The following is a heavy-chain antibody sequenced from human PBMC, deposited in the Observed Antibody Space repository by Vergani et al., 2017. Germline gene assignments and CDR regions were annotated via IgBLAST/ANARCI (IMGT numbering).Heavy chain of an antibody. CDR1: GFTFSSYA. V-gene: IGHV3-64*01. J-gene: IGHJ4*02. CDR2: ISSNGGST. D-gene: IGHD1-26*01. Sequence: EVQLLESGGGLVQPGGSLRLSCAASGFTFSSYAMSWVRQAPGKGLEYVSAISSNGGSTYYANSVKGRFTISRDNSKNTLYLQMGSLRAEDMAVYYCARNSGSYYSGSDYWGQGTLVTVSS. CDR3: ARNSGSYYSGSDY.